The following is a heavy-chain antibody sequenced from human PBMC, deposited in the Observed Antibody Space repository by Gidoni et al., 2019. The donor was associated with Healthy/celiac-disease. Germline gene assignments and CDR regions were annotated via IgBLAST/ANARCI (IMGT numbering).Heavy chain of an antibody. Sequence: QVQLQQWGAGLLKPSDTLSLTCAVYGGSFSGYYWSWIRQPPGKGLEWIGEINHSGSTNYNPSLKSRVTISVDTSKNQFSLKLSSVTAADTAVYYCARGKALRYFDWLSWFDYWGQGTLVTVSS. V-gene: IGHV4-34*01. CDR1: GGSFSGYY. CDR3: ARGKALRYFDWLSWFDY. D-gene: IGHD3-9*01. CDR2: INHSGST. J-gene: IGHJ4*02.